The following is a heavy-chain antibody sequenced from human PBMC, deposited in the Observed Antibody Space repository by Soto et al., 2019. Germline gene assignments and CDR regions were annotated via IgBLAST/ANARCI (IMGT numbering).Heavy chain of an antibody. CDR3: TTAGLRYY. V-gene: IGHV3-15*07. J-gene: IGHJ4*02. CDR2: IKSKADGETT. Sequence: EVQLVESGGGLVKPGGSLRLSCAASGFTFSNAWMNWVRQAPGKGLEWVGRIKSKADGETTDYAAPVKGRFTISRDDSKDTVYLQMNSLNTADTAVYFCTTAGLRYYWGQGTLVTVSA. D-gene: IGHD2-15*01. CDR1: GFTFSNAW.